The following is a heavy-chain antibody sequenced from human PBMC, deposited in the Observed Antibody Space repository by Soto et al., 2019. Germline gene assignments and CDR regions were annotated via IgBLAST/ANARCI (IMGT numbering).Heavy chain of an antibody. CDR1: GGSISSYY. Sequence: QVQLQESGPGLVKPSETLSLTCTVSGGSISSYYWSWIRQPPGKGLEWIGYIYYSGSTNYNPSLKRQLTISVDTSKNQVSLKLSSVTAAATAVYYCARHSGYSYGYPNWFDPWGQATLVTVSS. CDR2: IYYSGST. J-gene: IGHJ5*02. V-gene: IGHV4-59*01. CDR3: ARHSGYSYGYPNWFDP. D-gene: IGHD5-18*01.